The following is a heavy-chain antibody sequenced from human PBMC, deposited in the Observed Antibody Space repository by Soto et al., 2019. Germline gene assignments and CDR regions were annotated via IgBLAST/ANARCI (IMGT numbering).Heavy chain of an antibody. D-gene: IGHD2-2*01. CDR3: VRDLWPVPAANNYYYYYGMDV. CDR2: ISYDGSKK. CDR1: GFTFSSYA. V-gene: IGHV3-30-3*01. J-gene: IGHJ6*02. Sequence: QVQLVESGGGVVQPGRSLRLSCAASGFTFSSYAMHWVRQAPGKGLEWVAVISYDGSKKYYADSVKGRFTISRDNSKNEQYLQMTGLRAEDTAGCYCVRDLWPVPAANNYYYYYGMDVWGQGTTVTVSS.